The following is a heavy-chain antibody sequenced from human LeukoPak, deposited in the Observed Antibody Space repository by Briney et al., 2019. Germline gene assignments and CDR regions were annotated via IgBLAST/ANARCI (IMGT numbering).Heavy chain of an antibody. V-gene: IGHV1-2*02. CDR1: GYTFTSYY. J-gene: IGHJ2*01. CDR2: INPSGGST. D-gene: IGHD3-22*01. Sequence: ASVKVSCKASGYTFTSYYMHWVRQAPGQGLEWMGIINPSGGSTNYAQKFQGRVTMTRDTSISTAYMELSRLRSDDTAVYYCATTYYYDSSGYYYRPHWYFDLWGRGTLVTVSS. CDR3: ATTYYYDSSGYYYRPHWYFDL.